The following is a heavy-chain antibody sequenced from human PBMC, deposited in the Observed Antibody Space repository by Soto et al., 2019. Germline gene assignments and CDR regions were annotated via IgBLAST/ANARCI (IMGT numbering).Heavy chain of an antibody. J-gene: IGHJ5*02. D-gene: IGHD3-10*01. Sequence: QVQLVQSGGEVKKPGASVKVSCKASGYTFTTYGISWVRQAPGQGLEWMGWINVYNGNTKYAQKLQGRVTMTTDTSTSTAYRELRSLISDDTAVYYCARGVGSGIYYNQYNRFDPWGQGTLVTVSS. CDR3: ARGVGSGIYYNQYNRFDP. CDR2: INVYNGNT. CDR1: GYTFTTYG. V-gene: IGHV1-18*01.